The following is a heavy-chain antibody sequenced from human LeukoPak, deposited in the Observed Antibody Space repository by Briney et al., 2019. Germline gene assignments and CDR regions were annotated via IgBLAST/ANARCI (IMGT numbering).Heavy chain of an antibody. D-gene: IGHD1-26*01. Sequence: GGSLRLSCAASGFTFSSYGMHWVHQAPGKGLEWVAFIRYDGSNKYYADSVKGRFTISRDNSKNTLYLQMNSLRAEDTAVYYCAKDLLPYSGSHGDYWGQGTLVTVSS. J-gene: IGHJ4*02. CDR2: IRYDGSNK. CDR1: GFTFSSYG. V-gene: IGHV3-30*02. CDR3: AKDLLPYSGSHGDY.